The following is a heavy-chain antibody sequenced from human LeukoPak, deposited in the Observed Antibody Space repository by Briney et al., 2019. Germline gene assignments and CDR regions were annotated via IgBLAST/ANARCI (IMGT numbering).Heavy chain of an antibody. D-gene: IGHD1-7*01. J-gene: IGHJ4*02. Sequence: SETLSLTCTVSGGSISSGGYYWSWIRQHPGKGLEWIGYIYYSGSTYYNPSLKSRVTISMDTSTNHFSLKLTSVTAADTAIYYCARFNWNSGRVFDYWGQGSLVTVSS. CDR3: ARFNWNSGRVFDY. CDR2: IYYSGST. V-gene: IGHV4-31*03. CDR1: GGSISSGGYY.